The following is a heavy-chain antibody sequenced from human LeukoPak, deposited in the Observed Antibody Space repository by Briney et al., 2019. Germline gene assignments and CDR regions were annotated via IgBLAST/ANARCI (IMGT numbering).Heavy chain of an antibody. D-gene: IGHD1-26*01. CDR3: AKGYSGSSQPPSGY. CDR2: ISASGGST. CDR1: GFTFSRHA. J-gene: IGHJ4*02. V-gene: IGHV3-23*01. Sequence: GVSLSLPCASSGFTFSRHAMSWVRQAPGKALEWVSGISASGGSTDYEDSVKGRFTISRANSKTKLYLQMNSLRAEDTAVYYCAKGYSGSSQPPSGYWGQGTLVTVSS.